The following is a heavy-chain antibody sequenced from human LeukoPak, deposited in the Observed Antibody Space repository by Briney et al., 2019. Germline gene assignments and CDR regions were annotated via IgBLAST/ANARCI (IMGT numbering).Heavy chain of an antibody. D-gene: IGHD3-22*01. J-gene: IGHJ5*02. V-gene: IGHV4-31*03. CDR3: ARDLGNYYDSSAHRTNWFDP. Sequence: PSETLSLTCTVSGGSISSGGYYWSWIRQHPGKGLEWIGDIYYSGSTYYNPSLKSRVTISVDTSKTHFSLKLSPVTAADTAVYYCARDLGNYYDSSAHRTNWFDPWGQGTLVTVSS. CDR2: IYYSGST. CDR1: GGSISSGGYY.